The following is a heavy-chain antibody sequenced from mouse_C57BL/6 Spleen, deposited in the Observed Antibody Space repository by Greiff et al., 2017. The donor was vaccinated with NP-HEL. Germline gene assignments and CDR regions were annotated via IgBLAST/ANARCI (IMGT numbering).Heavy chain of an antibody. CDR2: FYPGSGSI. D-gene: IGHD2-10*02. CDR1: GYTFTEYT. Sequence: QVHVKQSGAELVKPGASVKLSCKASGYTFTEYTIHWVKQRSGQGLEWIGWFYPGSGSIKYNEKFKDKATLTADKSSSTVYMELSRLTSEDSAVYFCARHEEGGYGHYAMDYWGQGTSVTVSS. CDR3: ARHEEGGYGHYAMDY. J-gene: IGHJ4*01. V-gene: IGHV1-62-2*01.